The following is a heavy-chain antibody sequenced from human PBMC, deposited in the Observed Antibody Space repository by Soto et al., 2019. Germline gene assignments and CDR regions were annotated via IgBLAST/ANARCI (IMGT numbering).Heavy chain of an antibody. Sequence: VQLVQSGAEVKNPGSSMKVSCKASGGTFRTDAISWVRQAPRQGLEWMGGIIPIFGTPNYAQTFQGRVTITADESTTTAYMELSSLTSDDTAVYFCARAVIKGLPATGSLDNWGQGTLVTVSS. V-gene: IGHV1-69*01. D-gene: IGHD2-8*02. CDR3: ARAVIKGLPATGSLDN. CDR2: IIPIFGTP. J-gene: IGHJ4*02. CDR1: GGTFRTDA.